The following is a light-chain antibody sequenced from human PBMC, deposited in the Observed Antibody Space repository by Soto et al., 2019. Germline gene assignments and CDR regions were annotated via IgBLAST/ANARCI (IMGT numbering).Light chain of an antibody. J-gene: IGKJ1*01. V-gene: IGKV4-1*01. CDR3: QQYYRPWT. Sequence: DIVMTQSPDSLAVSLGERATINCKSSQSVLYSSNNKNYLAWYQQKPGQPPKLLIYWASTRESGVPDRFSGSGSETDFTLTISSLQAEDVAVYYCQQYYRPWTFGQGTKVEIK. CDR2: WAS. CDR1: QSVLYSSNNKNY.